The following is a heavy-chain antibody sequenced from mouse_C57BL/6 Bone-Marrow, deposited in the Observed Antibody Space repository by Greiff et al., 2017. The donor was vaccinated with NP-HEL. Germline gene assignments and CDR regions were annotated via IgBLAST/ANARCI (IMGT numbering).Heavy chain of an antibody. CDR1: GYTFTSYD. D-gene: IGHD2-5*01. CDR3: ARGDYSNYFYWYFDV. CDR2: IYPRDGST. J-gene: IGHJ1*03. V-gene: IGHV1-85*01. Sequence: QVQLKQSGPELVKPGASVKLSCKASGYTFTSYDINWVKQRPGQGLEWIGWIYPRDGSTKYNEKFKGKATLTVDTSSSTAYMELHSLTSEDSAVYVCARGDYSNYFYWYFDVWGTGTTVTVSS.